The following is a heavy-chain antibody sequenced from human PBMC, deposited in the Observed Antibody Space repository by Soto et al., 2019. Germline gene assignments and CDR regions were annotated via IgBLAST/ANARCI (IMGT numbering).Heavy chain of an antibody. J-gene: IGHJ3*02. V-gene: IGHV4-31*03. D-gene: IGHD3-22*01. CDR2: TFYSGST. Sequence: SDTLSLTCTVSGGSISSGGHYWSWVRQHPGKGLEWIGCTFYSGSTYYNPSLKSRVTISVDTSKNQLSLKLTSVTAADTAVYFCVRDNYGSSVYYYGAFHIWGQGTMVTVSS. CDR3: VRDNYGSSVYYYGAFHI. CDR1: GGSISSGGHY.